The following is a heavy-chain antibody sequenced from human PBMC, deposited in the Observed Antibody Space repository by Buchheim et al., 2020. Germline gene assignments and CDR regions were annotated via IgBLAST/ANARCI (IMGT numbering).Heavy chain of an antibody. D-gene: IGHD3-3*01. CDR3: AKGRVGYDFWSVYFDF. Sequence: EVQLLESGGGLVQPGGSLRLSCAASGFTFSSYAMSWVRQAPGQGLEWVSAISGSGGSAYYADSVQGRFTISRDNSKNTLYLQMNSLRAEDTAGDYCAKGRVGYDFWSVYFDFRGQGTL. CDR1: GFTFSSYA. CDR2: ISGSGGSA. J-gene: IGHJ4*02. V-gene: IGHV3-23*01.